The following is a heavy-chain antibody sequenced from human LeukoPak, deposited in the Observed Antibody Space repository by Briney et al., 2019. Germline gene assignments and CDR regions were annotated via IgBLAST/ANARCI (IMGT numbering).Heavy chain of an antibody. D-gene: IGHD4-17*01. Sequence: GGSLRLSCVASRFTFRSFGMYWVRQAPGKGLEWVAFIRYDGSNKYYVESVKGRFTISRDNSKNTLYLQMNSLRAEDTAVYYCAKDYGANYYYYMDVWGKGTTVTVSS. CDR3: AKDYGANYYYYMDV. V-gene: IGHV3-30*02. CDR1: RFTFRSFG. J-gene: IGHJ6*03. CDR2: IRYDGSNK.